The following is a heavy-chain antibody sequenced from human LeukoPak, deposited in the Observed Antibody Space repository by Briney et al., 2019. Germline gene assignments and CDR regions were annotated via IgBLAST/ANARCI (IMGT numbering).Heavy chain of an antibody. CDR2: LHFSGTP. V-gene: IGHV4-39*01. CDR1: DDSIRTNSYY. Sequence: PSETLTLACTVSDDSIRTNSYYWGWIRQPPGKGLEGVGSLHFSGTPYYSPSLRSRVSVSRDTSNNQFYLTLKSVTATDTAAYFCTRGCDAHKLGNFWGPGILVTVSS. CDR3: TRGCDAHKLGNF. J-gene: IGHJ4*02. D-gene: IGHD2-2*01.